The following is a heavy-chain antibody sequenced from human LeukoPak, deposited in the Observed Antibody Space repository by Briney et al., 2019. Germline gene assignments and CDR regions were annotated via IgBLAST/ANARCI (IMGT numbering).Heavy chain of an antibody. V-gene: IGHV1-3*01. CDR3: AREVTGYSSGWHLNWFDP. D-gene: IGHD6-19*01. CDR2: INAGNGNT. J-gene: IGHJ5*02. CDR1: GYTFTSYA. Sequence: ASVTVSFTASGYTFTSYAMHWVRQAPGQRLEWMGWINAGNGNTKYSQKFQGRVTITRDTSASTAYMELSSLRSEDTAVYYCAREVTGYSSGWHLNWFDPWGQGTLVTVSP.